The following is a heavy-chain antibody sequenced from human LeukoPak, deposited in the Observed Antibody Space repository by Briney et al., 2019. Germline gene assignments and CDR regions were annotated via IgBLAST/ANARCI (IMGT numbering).Heavy chain of an antibody. Sequence: ASVKVSCKASGYTFTSYDINWVRQATGQGLEWMGWKNPNSGCTGFAQKFQGRLTMTTDTSISTAYMELSSLTSEDTAVYYCARGPVSTHGMDVWGQGTTVTVSS. CDR3: ARGPVSTHGMDV. V-gene: IGHV1-8*01. J-gene: IGHJ6*02. CDR2: KNPNSGCT. D-gene: IGHD2-2*01. CDR1: GYTFTSYD.